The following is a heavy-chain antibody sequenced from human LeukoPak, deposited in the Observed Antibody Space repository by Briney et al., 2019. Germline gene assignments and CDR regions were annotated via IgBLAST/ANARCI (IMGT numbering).Heavy chain of an antibody. V-gene: IGHV4-30-2*01. CDR2: IYHSGST. J-gene: IGHJ5*02. CDR3: ARERLRLSWLDP. Sequence: SETLSLTCAVSGGSISSGGYSWSWIRQPPGKGLEWIGYIYHSGSTYYNPSLKSRVTISVDRSKNQFSLKLSSVTAADTAVYYCARERLRLSWLDPWGQGTLVTVSS. D-gene: IGHD4-17*01. CDR1: GGSISSGGYS.